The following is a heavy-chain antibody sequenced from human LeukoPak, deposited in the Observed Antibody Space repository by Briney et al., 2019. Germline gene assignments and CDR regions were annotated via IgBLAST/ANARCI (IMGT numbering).Heavy chain of an antibody. V-gene: IGHV3-21*01. J-gene: IGHJ4*02. CDR3: ARGSRGGIAHFDY. CDR2: ISSSSSYI. CDR1: GFTFSSYS. Sequence: GGSLRLSCAASGFTFSSYSMNWVRQAPGKGLEWVSSISSSSSYIYYADSVKGRFTISRDNAKNSLYLQMNSLRAEDTAVYYCARGSRGGIAHFDYWGQGTLVTVSS. D-gene: IGHD3-16*02.